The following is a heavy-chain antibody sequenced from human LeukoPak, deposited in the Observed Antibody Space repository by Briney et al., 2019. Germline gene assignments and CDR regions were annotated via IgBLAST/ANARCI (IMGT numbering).Heavy chain of an antibody. Sequence: GGSLRLSCAAPGFTFSIYAMSWARQAPGRGVEGVSALGGGGGRTYSADSVKGRFPIPRDNSKNTLYLQMNSLRAEDTAVYYCAKDAQFRYCSGGSCYSALDYWGQGNLVTVSS. CDR3: AKDAQFRYCSGGSCYSALDY. CDR1: GFTFSIYA. V-gene: IGHV3-23*01. CDR2: LGGGGGRT. D-gene: IGHD2-15*01. J-gene: IGHJ4*02.